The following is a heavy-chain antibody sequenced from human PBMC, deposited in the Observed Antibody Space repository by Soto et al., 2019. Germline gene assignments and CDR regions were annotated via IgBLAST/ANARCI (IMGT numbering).Heavy chain of an antibody. CDR2: INHSGST. CDR1: GGSFSGYY. V-gene: IGHV4-34*01. CDR3: ARGTGGFPTAYYYYGMDV. Sequence: NPSETLSLTCTVYGGSFSGYYWSWIRQPPGKGLEWIGEINHSGSTNYNPSLKSRVTISVDTSKNQFSLKLSSVTAADTAVYYCARGTGGFPTAYYYYGMDVWGQGXTVTVSS. J-gene: IGHJ6*02. D-gene: IGHD3-16*01.